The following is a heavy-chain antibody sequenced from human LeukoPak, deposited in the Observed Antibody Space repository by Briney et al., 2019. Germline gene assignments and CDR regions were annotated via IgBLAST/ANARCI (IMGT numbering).Heavy chain of an antibody. D-gene: IGHD1-26*01. J-gene: IGHJ3*02. V-gene: IGHV3-23*01. CDR1: GITFSRYG. CDR3: ARGGSYLSAFDI. CDR2: IDYSGGST. Sequence: GGSLRLSCAASGITFSRYGMHWVRQASGKGLEWVSSIDYSGGSTYYADSVKGRFTISRDNSKNTLYLQMNSLRAEDTAVYYCARGGSYLSAFDIWGQGTMVTVSS.